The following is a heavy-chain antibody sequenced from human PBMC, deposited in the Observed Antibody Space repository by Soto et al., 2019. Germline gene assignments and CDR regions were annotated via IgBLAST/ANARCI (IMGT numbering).Heavy chain of an antibody. Sequence: SETLSLTCSVSGSSLDSSSTYWGWVRQPPGKPLEWIGSVFSSGTTYYNASLKSRIAISLHTPKNQFSLRLSSVTAADTAMYYCARRIPVRRVSSWGLGILVTVSS. J-gene: IGHJ4*02. CDR2: VFSSGTT. CDR1: GSSLDSSSTY. CDR3: ARRIPVRRVSS. D-gene: IGHD3-10*01. V-gene: IGHV4-39*01.